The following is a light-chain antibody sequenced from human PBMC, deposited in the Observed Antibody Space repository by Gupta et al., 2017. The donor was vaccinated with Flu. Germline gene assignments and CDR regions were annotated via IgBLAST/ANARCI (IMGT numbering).Light chain of an antibody. Sequence: EIVLTQSPGTLALSPGERATLFCRAGQSVSRNYLAWYQQKPGQTPRLLIYGTSSRATGIPDRFSGSGSGTDFTLSISRLEPEDFAVYYCHQYGRSPRTFGQGTKVEIK. CDR1: QSVSRNY. CDR2: GTS. V-gene: IGKV3-20*01. CDR3: HQYGRSPRT. J-gene: IGKJ1*01.